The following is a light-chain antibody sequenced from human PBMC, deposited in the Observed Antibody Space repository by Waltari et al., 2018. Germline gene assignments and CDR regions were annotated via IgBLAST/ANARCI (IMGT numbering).Light chain of an antibody. CDR3: HQYGSSPRT. J-gene: IGKJ1*01. CDR2: GAS. Sequence: EIVLTQSPGTLSLSPGERATLSCRASQSVSSNYLAWYQQIPGQAPRLVIYGASSRATVIPDRFSGSGSGTDFTRTISRLEPEDFAVYYCHQYGSSPRTFGQGTKVEIK. V-gene: IGKV3-20*01. CDR1: QSVSSNY.